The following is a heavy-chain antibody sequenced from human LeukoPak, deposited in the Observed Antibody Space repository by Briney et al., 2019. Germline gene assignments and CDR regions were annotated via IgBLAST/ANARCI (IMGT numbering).Heavy chain of an antibody. D-gene: IGHD3-22*01. V-gene: IGHV4-39*07. CDR1: GGSISSSSYY. CDR3: ARRNYYDSGGYYGYFDY. J-gene: IGHJ4*02. Sequence: SETLSLTCTVSGGSISSSSYYWGWIRQPPGKGLEWIGSIYYSGSTYYNPSPKSRVTISVDTSKNQFSLRLSSVTAADTAVYYCARRNYYDSGGYYGYFDYWGQGTLVTVSS. CDR2: IYYSGST.